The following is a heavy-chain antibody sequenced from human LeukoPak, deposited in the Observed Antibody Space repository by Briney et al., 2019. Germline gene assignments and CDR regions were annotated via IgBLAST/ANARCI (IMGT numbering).Heavy chain of an antibody. V-gene: IGHV3-23*01. Sequence: SGGSLRHSCAAPGFTFNIYVVSWVRHAPGKGLEWVSSISSSADNTYHADSLKGRFTISRDNSKNTLYLQMNSLRAEDTALYYCAKLTTWNTHYPIDYWGQGTLVTVSS. J-gene: IGHJ4*02. CDR2: ISSSADNT. D-gene: IGHD4-17*01. CDR3: AKLTTWNTHYPIDY. CDR1: GFTFNIYV.